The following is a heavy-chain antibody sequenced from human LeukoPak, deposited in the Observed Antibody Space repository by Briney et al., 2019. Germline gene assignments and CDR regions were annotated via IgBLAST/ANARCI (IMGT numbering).Heavy chain of an antibody. CDR1: GYSISSGYY. Sequence: SETLSLTCTVSGYSISSGYYWGWIRQPPGKGLEWIGSIYHSGSTYYNPSLKSRVTISVDTSKNQFSLKLSSVTAADTAVYYCAREGHYDYVWGSYLRRGNWFDPWGQGTLVTVSS. CDR3: AREGHYDYVWGSYLRRGNWFDP. CDR2: IYHSGST. D-gene: IGHD3-16*02. J-gene: IGHJ5*02. V-gene: IGHV4-38-2*02.